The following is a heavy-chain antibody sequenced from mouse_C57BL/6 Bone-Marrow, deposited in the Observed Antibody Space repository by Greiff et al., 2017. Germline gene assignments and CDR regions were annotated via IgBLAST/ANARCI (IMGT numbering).Heavy chain of an antibody. J-gene: IGHJ1*03. D-gene: IGHD1-1*01. CDR2: IHPNSGST. Sequence: QVQLKQPGAELVKPGASVKLSCKASGYTFTSYWMHWVKQRPGQGLEWIGMIHPNSGSTNYNEKFKSKATLTVDKSSSTAYMQLSSLTSEDSAAYYCARWHYGSRDWYFDVWGTGTTVTVSS. CDR3: ARWHYGSRDWYFDV. CDR1: GYTFTSYW. V-gene: IGHV1-64*01.